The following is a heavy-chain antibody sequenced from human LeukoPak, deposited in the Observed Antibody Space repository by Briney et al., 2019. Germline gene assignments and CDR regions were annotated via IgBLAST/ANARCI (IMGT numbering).Heavy chain of an antibody. D-gene: IGHD3-10*01. CDR1: GFNFNTYT. CDR3: AKEGSR. V-gene: IGHV3-23*01. CDR2: ISGTGLRT. J-gene: IGHJ4*02. Sequence: GGSLRLSCAASGFNFNTYTMSWVRQAPGKGLEWVSGISGTGLRTYYADSVRGRFTISRDNSGNTLFLQMSSLRVDDTAVYYCAKEGSRWGQGTLVSVSS.